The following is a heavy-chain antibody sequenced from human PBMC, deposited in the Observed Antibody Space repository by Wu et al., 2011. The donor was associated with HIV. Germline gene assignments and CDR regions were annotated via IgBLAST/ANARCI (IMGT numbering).Heavy chain of an antibody. Sequence: RQAPDKALSGLEDXPYFGTSKFAQRFQGRVTITTDGSKGLAYMEVSSLRVEDTAVYYCARSSTIAPAAQIDYWGQGTLVSVSS. V-gene: IGHV1-69*05. CDR3: ARSSTIAPAAQIDY. J-gene: IGHJ4*02. CDR2: XPYFGTS. D-gene: IGHD6-25*01.